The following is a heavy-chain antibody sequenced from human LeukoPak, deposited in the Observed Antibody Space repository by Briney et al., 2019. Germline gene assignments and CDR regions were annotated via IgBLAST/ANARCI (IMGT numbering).Heavy chain of an antibody. Sequence: GESLRLSCAASGFTFSSYAMSWVRQAPGKGLEWVLGSSASGGSSYYADSVKGRFTISRDNSKNTLYLQMDSLRAEDTAVYYCAKDRITGTPYYFDYWGQGTLVTVSS. D-gene: IGHD1-20*01. V-gene: IGHV3-23*01. CDR1: GFTFSSYA. CDR2: SSASGGSS. J-gene: IGHJ4*02. CDR3: AKDRITGTPYYFDY.